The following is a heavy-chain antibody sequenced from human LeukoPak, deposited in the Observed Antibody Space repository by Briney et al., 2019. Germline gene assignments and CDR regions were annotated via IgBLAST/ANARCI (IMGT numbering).Heavy chain of an antibody. V-gene: IGHV4-61*08. Sequence: SETLSLTCTVSGASLNSGGYYWNWIRQPPGKEPEWIGYIYYSGSTNYNRSLKSRVTISVDTSKNQFSLELTSVTAADTAVYYCAREGWDLWGRGTLVTVSS. CDR3: AREGWDL. CDR1: GASLNSGGYY. D-gene: IGHD2-15*01. CDR2: IYYSGST. J-gene: IGHJ2*01.